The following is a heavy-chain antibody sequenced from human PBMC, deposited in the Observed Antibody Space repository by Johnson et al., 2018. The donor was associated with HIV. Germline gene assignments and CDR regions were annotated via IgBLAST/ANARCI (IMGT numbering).Heavy chain of an antibody. Sequence: MQLVESGGGVVRPGGSLRLSCAASGFTFDDYGMSWVRQGPGKRLEWVSGINWNGGSTGYADSVKGRFTISRDNSKNTLYLQMNSLRVEDTAVYYCANELAADGVDSFDSWGQGTMVTVSS. D-gene: IGHD6-25*01. CDR2: INWNGGST. CDR3: ANELAADGVDSFDS. CDR1: GFTFDDYG. V-gene: IGHV3-20*04. J-gene: IGHJ3*02.